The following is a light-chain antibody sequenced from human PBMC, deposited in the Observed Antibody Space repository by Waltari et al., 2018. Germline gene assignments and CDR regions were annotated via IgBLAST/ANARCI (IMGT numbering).Light chain of an antibody. CDR1: QSVSSY. J-gene: IGKJ2*03. Sequence: VILTQFPATLSLSPGERATLSCRASQSVSSYLAWYQQKPGQAPRLLIYGASSRATGIPDRFSGSGSGTDFTLTISSLEPEDVGVYHCYQHSSGYSFGQGTKVEIK. CDR3: YQHSSGYS. V-gene: IGKV3-11*01. CDR2: GAS.